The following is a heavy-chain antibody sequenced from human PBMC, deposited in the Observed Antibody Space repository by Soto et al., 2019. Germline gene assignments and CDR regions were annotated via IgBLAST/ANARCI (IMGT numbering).Heavy chain of an antibody. V-gene: IGHV4-4*02. CDR3: ARDMFYYDSNYYYFRGPFDY. J-gene: IGHJ4*02. D-gene: IGHD3-22*01. CDR1: GASVISTNW. Sequence: QVHLQESGPGLVKPSGTLSLTCAVSGASVISTNWWSWVRQPPGKGLEWIGEIFHSGSTNYNPSLKSRVTISLDKSKNQFSLNLTSVTAADTAIYYCARDMFYYDSNYYYFRGPFDYWGKGTLVTVSS. CDR2: IFHSGST.